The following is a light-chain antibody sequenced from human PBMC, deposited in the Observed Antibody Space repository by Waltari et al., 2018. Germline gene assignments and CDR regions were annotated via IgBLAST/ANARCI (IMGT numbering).Light chain of an antibody. CDR1: QSVLYSSNNKNY. J-gene: IGKJ1*01. V-gene: IGKV4-1*01. Sequence: DIVMTQSPDSLAVSLGERATINCKSSQSVLYSSNNKNYLAWYQQKPGQPPKLLIYWASTRESGVPDRFSGSGSGTDFTLTISSLQAEDVAVYYCQQYYSTHTTFGQGTKVEIK. CDR2: WAS. CDR3: QQYYSTHTT.